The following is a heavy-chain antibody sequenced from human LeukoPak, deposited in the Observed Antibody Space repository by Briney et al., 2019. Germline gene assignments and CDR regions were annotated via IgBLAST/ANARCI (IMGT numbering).Heavy chain of an antibody. V-gene: IGHV4-34*01. D-gene: IGHD3-10*01. CDR3: VTEKLGDDNFDY. J-gene: IGHJ4*02. CDR1: GGSLSGYY. Sequence: SETLSLTCAVYGGSLSGYYWSWIRQPPGKGLEWIGEFSHRGSTNYNPSLKGRVTISVDTSKNQFSLKLNSVTAADTAVYYCVTEKLGDDNFDYWGQGTLVTVSS. CDR2: FSHRGST.